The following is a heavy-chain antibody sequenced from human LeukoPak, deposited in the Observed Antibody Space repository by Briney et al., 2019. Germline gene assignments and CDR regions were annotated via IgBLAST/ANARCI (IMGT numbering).Heavy chain of an antibody. CDR3: AKSYRAAIRNGQNNWLDS. CDR2: IYSGGST. Sequence: GGSLRLSCAASGFTVSSNYMSWVRQAPGKGLEWVSVIYSGGSTYYADSVKGRFTISRDNSKNTLYLQMNSLRAEDTAVYYCAKSYRAAIRNGQNNWLDSWGQGTLVTVSS. D-gene: IGHD2-2*02. J-gene: IGHJ5*01. V-gene: IGHV3-53*01. CDR1: GFTVSSNY.